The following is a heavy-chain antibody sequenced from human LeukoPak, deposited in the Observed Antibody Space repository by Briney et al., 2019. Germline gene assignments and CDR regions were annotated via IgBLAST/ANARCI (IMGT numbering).Heavy chain of an antibody. CDR2: INHSGST. CDR1: GGSFSGYY. V-gene: IGHV4-34*01. J-gene: IGHJ4*02. CDR3: ARGFNDSSGYYYDPFDY. D-gene: IGHD3-22*01. Sequence: PSETLSLTCAVYGGSFSGYYWSWIRQPPGKGLEWIGEINHSGSTNYNPSPKSRVTISVDTSKNQFSLKLSSVTAADTAVYYCARGFNDSSGYYYDPFDYWGQGTLVTVSS.